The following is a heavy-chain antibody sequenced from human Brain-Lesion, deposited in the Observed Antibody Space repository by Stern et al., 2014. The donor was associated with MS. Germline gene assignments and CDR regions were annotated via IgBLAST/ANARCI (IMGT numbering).Heavy chain of an antibody. V-gene: IGHV1-24*01. D-gene: IGHD1-26*01. CDR2: FDPADGET. Sequence: VQLVESGAEVKKPGASVKVSCKVSGYTLTELSMHWVRQAPRKGLEWMGGFDPADGETIYAQKFQGRVTMTEDTSTDTAYMELSSLRSEDTAVYYCATLSPGAGGNYYRHFDYWGQGALGTVAS. J-gene: IGHJ4*02. CDR1: GYTLTELS. CDR3: ATLSPGAGGNYYRHFDY.